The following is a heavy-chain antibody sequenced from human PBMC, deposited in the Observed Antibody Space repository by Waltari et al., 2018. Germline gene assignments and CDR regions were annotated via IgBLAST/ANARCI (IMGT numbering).Heavy chain of an antibody. CDR3: ARDKGIAAGLSAFDI. Sequence: QVQLQESGPGLVKPSETLSLTCTVSGGSISSYYWSWIRQPPGKGLDWIGYIYYSGSTNYNPSLKSRVTISVDTSKNQFSLKLSSVTAADTAVYYCARDKGIAAGLSAFDIWGQGTMVTVSS. J-gene: IGHJ3*02. D-gene: IGHD6-13*01. CDR2: IYYSGST. V-gene: IGHV4-59*01. CDR1: GGSISSYY.